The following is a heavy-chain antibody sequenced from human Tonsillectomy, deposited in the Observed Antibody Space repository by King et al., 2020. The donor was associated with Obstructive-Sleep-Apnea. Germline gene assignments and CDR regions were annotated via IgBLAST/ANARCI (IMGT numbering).Heavy chain of an antibody. CDR1: GFSLSNARMG. Sequence: VTLKESGPVLVKPTETLTLTCTVSGFSLSNARMGVSWIRQPPGKALEWLAHIFSNDEKSYTKSLKSRLTISKDTSKSQVVLTMTNMDPVDTATYYCARSIFGVVITWFDPWGQGTLVTVSS. CDR3: ARSIFGVVITWFDP. CDR2: IFSNDEK. V-gene: IGHV2-26*01. D-gene: IGHD3-3*02. J-gene: IGHJ5*02.